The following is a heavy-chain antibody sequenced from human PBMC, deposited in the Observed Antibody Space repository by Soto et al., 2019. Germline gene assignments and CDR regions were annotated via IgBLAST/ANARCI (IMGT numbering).Heavy chain of an antibody. CDR2: INPNSGGT. D-gene: IGHD6-19*01. Sequence: AASVKVSCKASGYTFTGYYMHWVRQAPGQGLEWMGWINPNSGGTNYAQKFQGRVTMTRDTSISTAYMELSRLRSDDTAVYYCARLPLAGIAVAGNIDYWGQGTLVTVSS. CDR1: GYTFTGYY. CDR3: ARLPLAGIAVAGNIDY. J-gene: IGHJ4*02. V-gene: IGHV1-2*02.